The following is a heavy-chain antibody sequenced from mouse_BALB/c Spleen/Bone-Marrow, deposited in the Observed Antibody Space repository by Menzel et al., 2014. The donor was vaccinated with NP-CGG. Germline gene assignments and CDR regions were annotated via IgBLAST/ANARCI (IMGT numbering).Heavy chain of an antibody. D-gene: IGHD2-4*01. Sequence: EVKLVESGGGLAQPGGSLRLSCAPSGFTFTDYYMSWVRQPPGKALEWLGFSRNKANGYTTEYSASVKGRFTISRDNSQSILYLQMNTLRAEDSATYYCARDINYDIYWYFDVWGAGTTVTVSS. V-gene: IGHV7-3*02. J-gene: IGHJ1*01. CDR2: SRNKANGYTT. CDR1: GFTFTDYY. CDR3: ARDINYDIYWYFDV.